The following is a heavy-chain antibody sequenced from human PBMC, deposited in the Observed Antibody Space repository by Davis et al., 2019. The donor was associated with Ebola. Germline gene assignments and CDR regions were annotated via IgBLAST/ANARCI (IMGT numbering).Heavy chain of an antibody. CDR1: GFTFSSYW. V-gene: IGHV3-7*01. D-gene: IGHD2-21*02. CDR2: IKQDGSEK. J-gene: IGHJ2*01. CDR3: VRDPALVVTGGGWFFGL. Sequence: GGSLRLSCAASGFTFSSYWMSWVRQAPGKELEWVANIKQDGSEKYYVDSVKGRFTISRDNAKNSLYLQMNSLRAEDTAVYYCVRDPALVVTGGGWFFGLWGRGTLVTVSS.